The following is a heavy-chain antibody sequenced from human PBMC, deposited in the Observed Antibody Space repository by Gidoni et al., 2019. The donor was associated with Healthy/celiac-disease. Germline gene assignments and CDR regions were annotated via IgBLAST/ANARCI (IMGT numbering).Heavy chain of an antibody. CDR1: GGSISSYY. CDR3: ARVESHPDYYDSSGYPPRHHDAFDI. V-gene: IGHV4-59*01. J-gene: IGHJ3*02. Sequence: QVQLQESGPGLVKPSETLSLTCTVSGGSISSYYWSWIRQPPGKGLEWIGYIYYSGSTNYHPLLKSRVTISVDTSKNQFSLKLSSVTAADTAVYYCARVESHPDYYDSSGYPPRHHDAFDIWGQGTMVTVSS. CDR2: IYYSGST. D-gene: IGHD3-22*01.